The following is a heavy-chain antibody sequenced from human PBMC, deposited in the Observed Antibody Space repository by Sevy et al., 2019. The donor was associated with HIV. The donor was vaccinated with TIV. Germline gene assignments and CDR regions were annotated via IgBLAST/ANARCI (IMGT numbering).Heavy chain of an antibody. J-gene: IGHJ4*02. V-gene: IGHV1-2*02. D-gene: IGHD6-13*01. CDR3: ARPGYSSSWYGGAFYY. CDR2: INPNSGGT. CDR1: GYTFSDYY. Sequence: ASVKVSCKASGYTFSDYYIYWVRQAPGQGLEWMGWINPNSGGTKYAQLFQGRVTMTRDTSISSVSMELTSLRSDDTAMYYCARPGYSSSWYGGAFYYWGQGTLVTVSS.